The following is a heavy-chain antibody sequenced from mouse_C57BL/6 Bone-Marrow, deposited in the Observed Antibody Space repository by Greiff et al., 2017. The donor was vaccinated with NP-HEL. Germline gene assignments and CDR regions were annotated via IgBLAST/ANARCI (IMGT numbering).Heavy chain of an antibody. J-gene: IGHJ2*01. CDR2: IDPETGGP. CDR3: TDYDRGY. Sequence: VQLQQSGAELVRPGASVTLSCKASGYTFTDYEMHWVKQTPVHGLEWIGAIDPETGGPAYNQKFTGKAILTADKSSSTAYMELRSLTSEDSAVYYCTDYDRGYWGQGTTLTVSS. D-gene: IGHD2-4*01. CDR1: GYTFTDYE. V-gene: IGHV1-15*01.